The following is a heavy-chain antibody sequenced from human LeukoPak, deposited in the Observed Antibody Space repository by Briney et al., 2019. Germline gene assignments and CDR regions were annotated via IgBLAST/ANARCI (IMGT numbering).Heavy chain of an antibody. J-gene: IGHJ5*02. D-gene: IGHD1-1*01. Sequence: PSETLSLXCAVYGGSFSGYYWSWIRLPPGKGLEWIGEINHSGSTNYNPSLKSRVTISVDTSKNQFSLKLSSVTAADTAVYYCARGLMGPTGVGSWGQGTLVTVSS. CDR1: GGSFSGYY. CDR2: INHSGST. CDR3: ARGLMGPTGVGS. V-gene: IGHV4-34*01.